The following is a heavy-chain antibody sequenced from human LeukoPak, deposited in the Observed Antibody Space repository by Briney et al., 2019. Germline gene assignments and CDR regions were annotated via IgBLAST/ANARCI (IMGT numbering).Heavy chain of an antibody. CDR2: INHSGST. Sequence: SETLSLTCAVYGGSFSGYYWSWIRQPPGKGLEWIGEINHSGSTNYNPSLKSRVTMSVDTSKNQFSLRLSSVTAADTAMYYCARDPHGDRDFDYWGQGTLVTVSS. V-gene: IGHV4-34*01. J-gene: IGHJ4*02. D-gene: IGHD4-17*01. CDR1: GGSFSGYY. CDR3: ARDPHGDRDFDY.